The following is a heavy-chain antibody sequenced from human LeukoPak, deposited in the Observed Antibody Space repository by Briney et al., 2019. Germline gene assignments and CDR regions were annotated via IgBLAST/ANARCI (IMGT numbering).Heavy chain of an antibody. D-gene: IGHD5-18*01. V-gene: IGHV3-33*01. CDR2: IWYDGSNK. Sequence: GRSLRLSCAASGFIFSSYAMHWVRQAPGKGPEWVAIIWYDGSNKYYAESVEGRFTISRDNSENTLYLQMNSLRAEDTAVYSCARGLGYSYGYGIDYWGQGTLVIASS. J-gene: IGHJ4*02. CDR1: GFIFSSYA. CDR3: ARGLGYSYGYGIDY.